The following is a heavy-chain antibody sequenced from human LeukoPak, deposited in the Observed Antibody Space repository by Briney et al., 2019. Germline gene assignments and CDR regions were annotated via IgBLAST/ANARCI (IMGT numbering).Heavy chain of an antibody. V-gene: IGHV3-30*03. D-gene: IGHD3-22*01. CDR1: GFRFTNFG. Sequence: GGSLRLSCAASGFRFTNFGMHWDRQAPGKGLEWVSVISYSGSVQFYADSVKGRFTISRDDSKNTVYLQMNSLRVEDTAVYYCARSPRDSRDWTGSLDFWGQGALVTVSS. CDR2: ISYSGSVQ. J-gene: IGHJ4*02. CDR3: ARSPRDSRDWTGSLDF.